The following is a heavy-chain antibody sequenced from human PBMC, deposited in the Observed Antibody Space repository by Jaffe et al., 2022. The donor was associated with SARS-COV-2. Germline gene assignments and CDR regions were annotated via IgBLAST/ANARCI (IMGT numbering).Heavy chain of an antibody. CDR1: GFTFSSYS. V-gene: IGHV3-21*01. J-gene: IGHJ4*02. Sequence: EVHLVESGGGLVKPGGSLRLSCAASGFTFSSYSMNWVRQAPGKGLEWVSSISSSTSYIYYADSVKGRFTISRDTAKNSLYLQLNSLRAEDTAVYYCARDSDTALDYWGQGTLVTVSS. D-gene: IGHD5-18*01. CDR3: ARDSDTALDY. CDR2: ISSSTSYI.